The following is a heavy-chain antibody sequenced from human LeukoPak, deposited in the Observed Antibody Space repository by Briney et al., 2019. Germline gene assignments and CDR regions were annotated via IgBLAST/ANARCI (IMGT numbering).Heavy chain of an antibody. CDR3: ARRSYGYAFDI. Sequence: GESLKISCTGSGYIFTSYWIGWVRQMPGKGLEWMGIIYPGDSDTKYSPSLQGQVTISADKSISTAYLQWSSLKASDTAMYYCARRSYGYAFDIWGQGTMVTVSS. D-gene: IGHD5-18*01. CDR1: GYIFTSYW. CDR2: IYPGDSDT. J-gene: IGHJ3*02. V-gene: IGHV5-51*01.